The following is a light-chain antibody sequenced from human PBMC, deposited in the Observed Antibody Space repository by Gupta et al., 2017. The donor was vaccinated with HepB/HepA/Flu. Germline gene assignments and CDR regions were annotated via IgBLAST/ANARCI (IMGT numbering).Light chain of an antibody. V-gene: IGKV2-24*01. Sequence: DIVLTQTPLSSSVTLGQPASISCRSSQSLIHSDGNIYFNWLHQRPGQPPRLLIYGGSIRCSGVPDRFSGSGTGADFTLKISRVEAEDVGIYYCRQRKHFPSNFGQGTKLEIK. CDR2: GGS. CDR3: RQRKHFPSN. J-gene: IGKJ2*02. CDR1: QSLIHSDGNIY.